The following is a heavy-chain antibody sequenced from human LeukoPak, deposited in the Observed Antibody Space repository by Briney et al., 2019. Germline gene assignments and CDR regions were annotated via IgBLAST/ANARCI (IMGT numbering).Heavy chain of an antibody. V-gene: IGHV3-23*01. CDR3: AKGRGDYFDY. CDR2: ISGSGGST. J-gene: IGHJ4*02. CDR1: GFTFSSYS. Sequence: GGSLRLSCAASGFTFSSYSMNWVRQAPGKGLEWVSAISGSGGSTYYADSVKGRFTISRDNSKNTLYLQMNSLRAEDTAVYYCAKGRGDYFDYWGQGTLVTVSS.